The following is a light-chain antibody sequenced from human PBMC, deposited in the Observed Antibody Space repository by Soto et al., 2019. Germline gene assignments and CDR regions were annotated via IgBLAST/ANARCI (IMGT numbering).Light chain of an antibody. V-gene: IGKV3-15*01. CDR3: QQYTNWPRP. Sequence: EILMTQSPATLSVSPGEGASLSCRASQSVSSNLAWYQQKPGQPPRLLIYGASTRATGIPSRFSGSGSGTEFTLTISSLQSEDLAVYYCQQYTNWPRPFGQGTKVEIK. CDR2: GAS. J-gene: IGKJ1*01. CDR1: QSVSSN.